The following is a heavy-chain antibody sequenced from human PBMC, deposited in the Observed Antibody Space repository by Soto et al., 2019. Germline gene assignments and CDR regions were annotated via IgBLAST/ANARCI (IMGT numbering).Heavy chain of an antibody. J-gene: IGHJ6*02. V-gene: IGHV1-69*06. D-gene: IGHD6-13*01. Sequence: WASVKVSCKASGGTFSSYAISWVRQAPGQGLEWMGGIIPIFGTANYAQKFQGRVTITADKSTSTAYMELSSLRSEDTAVYYCARGPAVAAAEGKYYYYYGMDVWGQGTTVTVSS. CDR2: IIPIFGTA. CDR3: ARGPAVAAAEGKYYYYYGMDV. CDR1: GGTFSSYA.